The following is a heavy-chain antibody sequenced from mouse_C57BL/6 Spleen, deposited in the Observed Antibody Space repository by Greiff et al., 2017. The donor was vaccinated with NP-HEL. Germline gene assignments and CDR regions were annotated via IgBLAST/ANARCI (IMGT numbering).Heavy chain of an antibody. CDR3: TGSTVVGFDY. CDR2: IDPETGGT. CDR1: GYTFTDYE. Sequence: VKLQQSGAELVRPGASVTLSCKASGYTFTDYEMHWVKQTPVHGLEWIGAIDPETGGTAYNQKFKGKAILTADKSSSTAYMELRSLTSEDSAVYYCTGSTVVGFDYWGQGTTLTVSS. V-gene: IGHV1-15*01. J-gene: IGHJ2*01. D-gene: IGHD1-1*01.